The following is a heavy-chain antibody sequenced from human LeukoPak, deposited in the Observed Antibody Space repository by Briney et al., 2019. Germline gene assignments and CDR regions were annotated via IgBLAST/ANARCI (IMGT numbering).Heavy chain of an antibody. CDR3: ARGNVADYKLIDY. V-gene: IGHV3-74*01. J-gene: IGHJ4*02. D-gene: IGHD4-11*01. CDR2: INTDGSST. CDR1: GFTFSIYW. Sequence: PGGSLILSCAASGFTFSIYWMHWLRQAPGKGLVWVSRINTDGSSTSYADSVKGRFTFSRYNAKNAVYLQMSSLSVEDTAVYFCARGNVADYKLIDYWGQGTLVSVCS.